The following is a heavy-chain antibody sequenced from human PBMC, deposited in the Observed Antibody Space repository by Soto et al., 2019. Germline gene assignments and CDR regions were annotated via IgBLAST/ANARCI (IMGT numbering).Heavy chain of an antibody. J-gene: IGHJ6*02. D-gene: IGHD2-15*01. CDR1: GYTFSKYW. CDR3: ARLGASDYCTSGSCYSRTYSYYGLDV. CDR2: IYPGDSDA. V-gene: IGHV5-51*01. Sequence: PGASLKISCKGSGYTFSKYWIGWVRQTPGKGLEWMGMIYPGDSDARYSPAFEGQVTFSVDNSKNTLFLQMNSLRAEDTAVYYCARLGASDYCTSGSCYSRTYSYYGLDVWGQGTTVTV.